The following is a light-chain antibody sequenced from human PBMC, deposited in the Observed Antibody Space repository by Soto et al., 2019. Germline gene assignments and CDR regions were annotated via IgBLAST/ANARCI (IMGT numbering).Light chain of an antibody. J-gene: IGKJ1*01. V-gene: IGKV3-20*01. CDR3: QHYGSSPQA. Sequence: EIVLTQSPGTLSLSPGERATLSCRASQSVDSSFLAWYQQKPGQAPRLLIYDTSTRATGIPDRFSGSWSETDFTLTISRLEPEDFAVYYCQHYGSSPQAFGQGTKVDIK. CDR1: QSVDSSF. CDR2: DTS.